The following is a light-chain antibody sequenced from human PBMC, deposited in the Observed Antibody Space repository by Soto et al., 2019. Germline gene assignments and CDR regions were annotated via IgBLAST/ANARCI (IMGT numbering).Light chain of an antibody. V-gene: IGKV1-39*01. CDR3: QHSYSIPYT. CDR1: QSISTY. Sequence: DIQMTQSPPSLSASVGDRVTITCRSSQSISTYLNWYQQSPGKAPQLLIYAASNLQSGVPSRFSGSGSSTDFTLTINLLPPEDSATYYCQHSYSIPYTFGQGTKLEIK. CDR2: AAS. J-gene: IGKJ2*01.